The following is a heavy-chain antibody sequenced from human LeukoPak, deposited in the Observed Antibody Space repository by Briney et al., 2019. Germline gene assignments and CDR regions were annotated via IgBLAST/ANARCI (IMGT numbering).Heavy chain of an antibody. J-gene: IGHJ5*02. Sequence: ASVKVSCKASGGTFSSYAISWVRQAPGQGLEWMGGIIPIFGTANYAQKFQGRVTMTRDTSTSTVYMELSSLRSEDTAVYYCAITTAGFPYNWFDPWGQGTLVTVSS. D-gene: IGHD4-11*01. CDR3: AITTAGFPYNWFDP. CDR1: GGTFSSYA. CDR2: IIPIFGTA. V-gene: IGHV1-69*05.